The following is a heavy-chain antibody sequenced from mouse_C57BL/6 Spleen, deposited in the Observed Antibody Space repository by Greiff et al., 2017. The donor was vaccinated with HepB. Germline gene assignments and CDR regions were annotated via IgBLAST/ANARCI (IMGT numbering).Heavy chain of an antibody. V-gene: IGHV14-1*01. J-gene: IGHJ3*01. CDR1: GFNIKDYY. CDR3: TTYTNRGLLC. CDR2: IDPEDGDT. D-gene: IGHD1-1*02. Sequence: LQQSGAELVRPGASVKLSCTASGFNIKDYYMHWVKQRPEQGLEWIGRIDPEDGDTEYAQKFQGKATMTADTSSNTAYLQLSSLTSEDTAVYYCTTYTNRGLLCWGQGTLVTVSA.